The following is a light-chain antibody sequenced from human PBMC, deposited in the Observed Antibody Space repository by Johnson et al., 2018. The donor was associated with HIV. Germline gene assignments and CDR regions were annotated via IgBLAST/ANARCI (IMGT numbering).Light chain of an antibody. Sequence: QSVLTQPPSVSAAPGQKVTIPCSGSSSNIGKNSVSWYQQLPGTAPKLLIYENNKRPSGIPDRFSGSKSGTSTTLGITGLQTGDEADYYCGTWDSSLNSYVFGTGTKLSVL. J-gene: IGLJ1*01. CDR1: SSNIGKNS. CDR3: GTWDSSLNSYV. CDR2: ENN. V-gene: IGLV1-51*02.